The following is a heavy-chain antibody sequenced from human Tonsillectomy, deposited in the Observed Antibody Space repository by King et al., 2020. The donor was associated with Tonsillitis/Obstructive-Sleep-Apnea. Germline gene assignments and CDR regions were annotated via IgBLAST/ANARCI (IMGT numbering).Heavy chain of an antibody. Sequence: VQLVESGGGLVKPGGSLRLSCAASGFTFSDYYITWIRQAPGKGLEWVSYISSSSSYTNYADSVKGRFTISRDNAKNSLYLKMNSLRAEDTAVYYCARDYRGANTVTTSNYMDVWGKGTTVTVSS. J-gene: IGHJ6*03. CDR2: ISSSSSYT. D-gene: IGHD4-11*01. CDR1: GFTFSDYY. CDR3: ARDYRGANTVTTSNYMDV. V-gene: IGHV3-11*05.